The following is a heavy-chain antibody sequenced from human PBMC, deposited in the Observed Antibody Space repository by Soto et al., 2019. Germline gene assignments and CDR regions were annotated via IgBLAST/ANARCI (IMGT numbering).Heavy chain of an antibody. V-gene: IGHV3-23*01. Sequence: EVQLLESGGGLVQPGGSLRLSCAASGFTFSSYAMSWVRQAPGKGLEWVSAISGSGGSTYYADSVKGRFTISRDNSKNPLYLQMNGLRAEDTAVYYCAKDGDAGSSGWYGGHWGVWGQGTMVTVSS. CDR2: ISGSGGST. CDR3: AKDGDAGSSGWYGGHWGV. J-gene: IGHJ3*01. D-gene: IGHD6-19*01. CDR1: GFTFSSYA.